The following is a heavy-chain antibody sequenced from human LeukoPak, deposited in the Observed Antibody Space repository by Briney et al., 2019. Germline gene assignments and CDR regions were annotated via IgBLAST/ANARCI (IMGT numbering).Heavy chain of an antibody. CDR1: GFTFSSYW. V-gene: IGHV3-7*01. D-gene: IGHD3-3*01. CDR3: ARTYYDFWSLYSSYFDY. CDR2: IKQDGSEK. J-gene: IGHJ4*02. Sequence: GGSLRLSCAASGFTFSSYWMSWVRQAPGKGLEWVANIKQDGSEKYYVDSVKGRFTISRDNAKNSLYLQMNSLRAEDAAVYYCARTYYDFWSLYSSYFDYWGQGTLVTVSS.